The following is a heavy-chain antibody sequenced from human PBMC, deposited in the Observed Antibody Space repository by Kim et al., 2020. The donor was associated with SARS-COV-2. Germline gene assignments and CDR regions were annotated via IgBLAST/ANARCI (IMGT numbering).Heavy chain of an antibody. CDR1: GYTFTSYD. V-gene: IGHV1-8*01. CDR3: ARVGTLQWLVMARYYGMDV. J-gene: IGHJ6*02. CDR2: MNPNSGNT. D-gene: IGHD6-19*01. Sequence: ASVKVSCKASGYTFTSYDINWVRQATGQGLEWMGWMNPNSGNTGYAQKFQGRVTMTRNTSISTAYMELSSLRSEDTAVYYCARVGTLQWLVMARYYGMDVWGQGTTVTVSS.